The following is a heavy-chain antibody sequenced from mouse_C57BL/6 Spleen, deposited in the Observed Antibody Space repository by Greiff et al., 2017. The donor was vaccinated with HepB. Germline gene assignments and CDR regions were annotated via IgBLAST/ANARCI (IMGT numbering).Heavy chain of an antibody. CDR2: IYPGDGDT. Sequence: QVQLQQSGPELVKPGASVKISCKASGYAFSSSWMNWVKQRPGKGLEWIGRIYPGDGDTNYNGKFKGKATLTADKSSSTAYMQLSSLTSEDSAVYFCLDSSGPAWFAYWGQGTLVTVSA. D-gene: IGHD3-2*02. CDR3: LDSSGPAWFAY. V-gene: IGHV1-82*01. CDR1: GYAFSSSW. J-gene: IGHJ3*01.